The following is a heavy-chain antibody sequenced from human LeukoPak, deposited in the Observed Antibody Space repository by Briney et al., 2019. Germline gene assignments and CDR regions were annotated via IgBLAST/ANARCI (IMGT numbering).Heavy chain of an antibody. D-gene: IGHD7-27*01. J-gene: IGHJ3*02. V-gene: IGHV4-38-2*02. CDR3: ASNSLLTGDEDAFDI. Sequence: SETLSLTCTVSGYSISSGYYWGWIRQPPGKGLVWIGSIYHSGSTYYNPSLKSRVTISVDTSKNQFSLKLSSVTAADTAVYYCASNSLLTGDEDAFDIWGQGTMVTVSS. CDR2: IYHSGST. CDR1: GYSISSGYY.